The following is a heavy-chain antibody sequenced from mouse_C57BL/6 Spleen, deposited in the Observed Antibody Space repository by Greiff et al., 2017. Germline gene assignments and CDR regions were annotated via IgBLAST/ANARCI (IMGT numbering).Heavy chain of an antibody. V-gene: IGHV5-4*03. CDR2: ISDGGSYT. Sequence: EVMLVESGGGLVKPGGSLKLSCAASGFTFSSYAMTWVRQTPEKRLEWVATISDGGSYTYYPDNVKGRFTISRDNAKNNLYLQMSHLTSEDTAMXYCARRVVNAMDYWGQGTSVTVSS. J-gene: IGHJ4*01. CDR1: GFTFSSYA. CDR3: ARRVVNAMDY. D-gene: IGHD1-1*02.